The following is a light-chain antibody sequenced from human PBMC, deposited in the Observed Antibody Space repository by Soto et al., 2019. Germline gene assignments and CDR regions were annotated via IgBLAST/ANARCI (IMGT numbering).Light chain of an antibody. V-gene: IGKV3-15*01. J-gene: IGKJ1*01. Sequence: ERVMTQSPVTLSVSPGEIVTLSCRASQSVGTNLAWYQQEPGQAPSLLISGVSTRATGIPTRFSGSGSGRQFTLTISSLQSEDFAVYYCQQYNNWPQTFGQGTKVEIK. CDR3: QQYNNWPQT. CDR2: GVS. CDR1: QSVGTN.